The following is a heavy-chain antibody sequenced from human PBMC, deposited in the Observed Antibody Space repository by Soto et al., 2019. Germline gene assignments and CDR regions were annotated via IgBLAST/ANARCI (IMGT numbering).Heavy chain of an antibody. CDR1: GGTFSSYA. V-gene: IGHV1-69*01. CDR3: ARVTPMVRGVIDIWCDP. Sequence: QVPLVQSGAEVKKPGSSVTVSCKASGGTFSSYAIHWVRQAHGQGLEWMGGIIPMYGPAKYAQRFQGGVSLTADESATPVYMELSSLTSQDTAVYYCARVTPMVRGVIDIWCDPRGHGTLVTVSS. D-gene: IGHD3-10*01. J-gene: IGHJ5*02. CDR2: IIPMYGPA.